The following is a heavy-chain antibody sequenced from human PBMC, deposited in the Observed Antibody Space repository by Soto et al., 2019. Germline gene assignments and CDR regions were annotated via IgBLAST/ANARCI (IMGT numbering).Heavy chain of an antibody. J-gene: IGHJ3*02. CDR1: GFTFSSYA. Sequence: GGSLRLSCAASGFTFSSYAMSWVRQAPGKGLEWVSAISGSGGSTYYADSVKGRFTISRDNSKNTLYLQMNSLRAEDTAVYYCAKVVEMATIPSYYDAFDIWGQGTMVTVS. D-gene: IGHD5-12*01. V-gene: IGHV3-23*01. CDR2: ISGSGGST. CDR3: AKVVEMATIPSYYDAFDI.